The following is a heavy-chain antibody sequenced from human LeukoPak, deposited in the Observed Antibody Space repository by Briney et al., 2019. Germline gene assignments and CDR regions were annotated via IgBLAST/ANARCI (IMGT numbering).Heavy chain of an antibody. V-gene: IGHV3-23*01. CDR3: AKVKGAYYYGSGSFFDY. Sequence: GGSLRLSCAASGFTFSSYAMSWVRQAPGKGLEWVSAISGSGDSTYYADSVKGRFTISRDNSKNTLYLQMNSLRAEDTAVYYCAKVKGAYYYGSGSFFDYWGQGTLVTVPS. CDR2: ISGSGDST. D-gene: IGHD3-10*01. J-gene: IGHJ4*02. CDR1: GFTFSSYA.